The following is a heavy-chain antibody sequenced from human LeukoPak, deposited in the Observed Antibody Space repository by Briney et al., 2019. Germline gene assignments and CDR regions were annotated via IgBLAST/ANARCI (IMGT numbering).Heavy chain of an antibody. CDR3: AREGYGSGRRLGMDV. V-gene: IGHV1-46*01. D-gene: IGHD3-10*01. CDR1: GYTFINYY. J-gene: IGHJ6*02. CDR2: INPSGGSA. Sequence: ASAKVSCKASGYTFINYYMHWVRQAPGQGLEWMGIINPSGGSATYAQKIQGRVTLTRDTSTSTVYMELSSLRSDDTSVYYCAREGYGSGRRLGMDVWGQGTTVTVSS.